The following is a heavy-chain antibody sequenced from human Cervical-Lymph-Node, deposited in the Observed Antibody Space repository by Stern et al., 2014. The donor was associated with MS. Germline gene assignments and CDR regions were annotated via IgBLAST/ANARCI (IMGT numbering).Heavy chain of an antibody. Sequence: QVTLKESGPPLVIPTQTLTLTCTFSGFSLTTNGVAVGWIRQPPGKALEWLALIYWDDDTRYSPSLKSRLTITKDTSKNQVLLTMTNVEPVETATYYCAHRDDWQLDFAYWGQGILVTVSS. J-gene: IGHJ4*02. V-gene: IGHV2-5*02. CDR3: AHRDDWQLDFAY. D-gene: IGHD6-6*01. CDR1: GFSLTTNGVA. CDR2: IYWDDDT.